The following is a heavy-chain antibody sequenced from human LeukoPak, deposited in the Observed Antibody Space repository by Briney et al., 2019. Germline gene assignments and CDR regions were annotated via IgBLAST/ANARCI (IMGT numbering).Heavy chain of an antibody. CDR2: INSDGSST. V-gene: IGHV3-74*01. J-gene: IGHJ4*02. CDR1: GFTFSSYW. D-gene: IGHD3-10*01. CDR3: ARDLSDLLWFGEESDY. Sequence: GGSLRLSCAASGFTFSSYWMHWVRQAPGKGLVWVSRINSDGSSTSYADSVKGRFTISRDNAKSTLYLQMNSLRAEDTAVYYCARDLSDLLWFGEESDYWGQGTLVTVSS.